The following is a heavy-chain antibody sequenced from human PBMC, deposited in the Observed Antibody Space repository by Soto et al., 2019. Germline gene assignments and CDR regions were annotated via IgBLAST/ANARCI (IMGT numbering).Heavy chain of an antibody. CDR2: ISSSGSTI. Sequence: GVSLRLSCAASGFTFSSYEMNWVRQAPGKGLEWVSYISSSGSTIYYADSVKGRFTISRDNAKNSLYLQMNSLRAEDTAVYYCAGHPSWIQPPPNYYYYGMDVWGQGTTVTVS. CDR3: AGHPSWIQPPPNYYYYGMDV. D-gene: IGHD5-18*01. V-gene: IGHV3-48*03. CDR1: GFTFSSYE. J-gene: IGHJ6*02.